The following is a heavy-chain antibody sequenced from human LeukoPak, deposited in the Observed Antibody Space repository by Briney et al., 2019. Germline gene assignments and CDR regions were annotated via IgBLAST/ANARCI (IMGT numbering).Heavy chain of an antibody. D-gene: IGHD3-22*01. CDR2: IYPGDSDT. CDR1: GYSFTTYW. CDR3: ARRFDTSGFFQN. Sequence: GEPLKTPCKGTGYSFTTYWIGWGRQMPGKGLEWMGIIYPGDSDTRYSPSFQGQVTISADKSISTAYLQWSSLKASDTAMYYCARRFDTSGFFQNWGQGTLVTVSS. V-gene: IGHV5-51*01. J-gene: IGHJ1*01.